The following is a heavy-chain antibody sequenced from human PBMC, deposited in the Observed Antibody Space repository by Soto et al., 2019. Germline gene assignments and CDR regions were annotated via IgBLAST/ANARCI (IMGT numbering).Heavy chain of an antibody. CDR3: AKDMRYCSSTSCWAPXHYYYGMDV. D-gene: IGHD2-2*01. Sequence: GSLRLSCAASGFTFDDYTMHWVRQAPGKGLEWVSLISWDGGSTYYADSVKGRFTISRDNSKNSLYLQMNSLRTEDTALYYCAKDMRYCSSTSCWAPXHYYYGMDVWGQGTTGTVSS. CDR2: ISWDGGST. J-gene: IGHJ6*02. V-gene: IGHV3-43*01. CDR1: GFTFDDYT.